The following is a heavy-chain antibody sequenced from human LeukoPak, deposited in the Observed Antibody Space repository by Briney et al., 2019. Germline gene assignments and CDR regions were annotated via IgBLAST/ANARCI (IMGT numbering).Heavy chain of an antibody. CDR2: ISGNGGGT. Sequence: GGSLRLSCSASGFSFSNYAMHWVRQAPGKGLEYVSAISGNGGGTYHADSVKGRFTISRDNSKNTLYLQMSSLIPGDTAVYYCVKGSYSDYDRNWFDPWGQGTLVTVSS. CDR1: GFSFSNYA. D-gene: IGHD4-11*01. J-gene: IGHJ5*02. V-gene: IGHV3-64D*08. CDR3: VKGSYSDYDRNWFDP.